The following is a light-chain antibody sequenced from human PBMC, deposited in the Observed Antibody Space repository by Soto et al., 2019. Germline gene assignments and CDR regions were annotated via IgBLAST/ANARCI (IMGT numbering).Light chain of an antibody. CDR1: QGISNY. Sequence: DIQMTQSPSSLSASVGDRVTITCRASQGISNYLAWYQQKPGKVPKLLIYAASTLQSGVPSRFSGSGSGTDFTLTFSSLQPEDVATYYCQKYNSAPPYTFGQGTKLEIK. V-gene: IGKV1-27*01. CDR3: QKYNSAPPYT. J-gene: IGKJ2*01. CDR2: AAS.